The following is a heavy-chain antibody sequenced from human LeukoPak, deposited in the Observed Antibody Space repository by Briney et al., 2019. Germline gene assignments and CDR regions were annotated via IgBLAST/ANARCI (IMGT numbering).Heavy chain of an antibody. CDR2: IYYSGST. J-gene: IGHJ2*01. D-gene: IGHD2-21*01. CDR3: ARARHGGARYWYFDL. CDR1: GGSISSYY. Sequence: SETLSLTCTVSGGSISSYYWSWIRQPPVKGLEWIGYIYYSGSTNYNPSLKSRVTISVDTSKNQFSLKLSSVTAADTAVYYCARARHGGARYWYFDLWGRGTLVTVSS. V-gene: IGHV4-59*01.